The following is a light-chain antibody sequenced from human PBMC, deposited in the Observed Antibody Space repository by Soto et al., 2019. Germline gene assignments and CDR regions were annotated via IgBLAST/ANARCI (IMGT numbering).Light chain of an antibody. CDR2: LGS. CDR3: MQALQTPRA. CDR1: QSLLHSNGYNY. Sequence: DIVMTQSPLSLPVTPGEPASISCRSSQSLLHSNGYNYLDWYLQKQGQSPQLLIYLGSNRASGVPDRFSGSGSGTDFTLKISRVEAEDVGVYYCMQALQTPRAFGQGTKVEIK. J-gene: IGKJ1*01. V-gene: IGKV2-28*01.